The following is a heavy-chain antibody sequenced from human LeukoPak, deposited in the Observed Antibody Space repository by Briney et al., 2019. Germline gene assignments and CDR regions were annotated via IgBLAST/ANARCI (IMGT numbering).Heavy chain of an antibody. Sequence: SETLSLTCTVSGGSISSSGYYWGWIRQPPGKGLEWIGSMYYSGSTYSNPSLMSRVTISVDTSKNEFSLKLSSVTDADTAVYYCARLGYSGSYYERVFDIWGQGTMVTVSS. V-gene: IGHV4-39*01. CDR2: MYYSGST. CDR3: ARLGYSGSYYERVFDI. J-gene: IGHJ3*02. CDR1: GGSISSSGYY. D-gene: IGHD1-26*01.